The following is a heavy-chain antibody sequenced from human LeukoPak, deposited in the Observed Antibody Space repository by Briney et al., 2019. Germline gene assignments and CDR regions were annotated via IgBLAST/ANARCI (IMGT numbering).Heavy chain of an antibody. V-gene: IGHV3-23*01. Sequence: PGGSLRLSCAASGLTFSEYAMSWVRQVPGMGLEWVSAISGSGDTTYYADSVKGRFTISRDSSRNTLYLHMNSLRAEDTAVYYCAKDRAIATGIGEFDYWGQGTLVTVSS. CDR2: ISGSGDTT. CDR1: GLTFSEYA. J-gene: IGHJ4*02. CDR3: AKDRAIATGIGEFDY. D-gene: IGHD6-13*01.